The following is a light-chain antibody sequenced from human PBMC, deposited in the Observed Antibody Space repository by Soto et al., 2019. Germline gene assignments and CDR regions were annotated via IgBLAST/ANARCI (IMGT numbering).Light chain of an antibody. J-gene: IGKJ1*01. Sequence: EIVLTQSPVTLSLSPLERATLSCRASQSVSSSYLAWYQQKPGQAPRLLIYGASSRATGIPDRFSGSGSGTDFTLTISRLEPEDFAVYYCQQYGSSRTWTFGQGTKVDIK. CDR3: QQYGSSRTWT. CDR2: GAS. CDR1: QSVSSSY. V-gene: IGKV3-20*01.